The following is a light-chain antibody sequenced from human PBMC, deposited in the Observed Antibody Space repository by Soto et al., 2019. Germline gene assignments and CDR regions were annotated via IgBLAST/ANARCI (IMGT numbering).Light chain of an antibody. J-gene: IGKJ4*01. V-gene: IGKV3-20*01. CDR3: QQYGSSPLT. CDR1: QSISSSY. Sequence: EIVLTQSPGTLSLSPGERATLSCRASQSISSSYLAWYQQKPGQAPRLLIYGASSRATGIPDRFSGSGSGTDSTLTIGRLEPEDFAVYYCQQYGSSPLTFGGGTKVEIK. CDR2: GAS.